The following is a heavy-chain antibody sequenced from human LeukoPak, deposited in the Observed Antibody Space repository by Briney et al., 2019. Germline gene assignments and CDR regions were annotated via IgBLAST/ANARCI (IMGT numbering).Heavy chain of an antibody. CDR2: IYYSGNT. CDR3: ARRSNSHYWYFDL. V-gene: IGHV4-59*08. CDR1: GGSISSYY. Sequence: PSETLSLTCTVSGGSISSYYWSWIRQPPGKGLEWIGYIYYSGNTNYNPSLRSRVTILVDTSNNQFSLNLSSVTAADTAVYYCARRSNSHYWYFDLWGRGTLVTVSS. D-gene: IGHD4-11*01. J-gene: IGHJ2*01.